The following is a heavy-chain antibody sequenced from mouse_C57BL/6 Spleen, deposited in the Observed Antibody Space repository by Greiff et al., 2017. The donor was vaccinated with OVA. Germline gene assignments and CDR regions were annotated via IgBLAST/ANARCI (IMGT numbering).Heavy chain of an antibody. J-gene: IGHJ2*01. D-gene: IGHD4-1*01. CDR2: ISRGGDYI. Sequence: EVKLVESGEGLVKPGGSLKLSCAASGFTFSSYAMSWVRQTPEKRLEWVAYISRGGDYIYYADTVKGRFTISRDNARNTLYQQKSSMKSEDTAMYYCTRTGTGYYFDYWGQGTTLTVSS. CDR3: TRTGTGYYFDY. CDR1: GFTFSSYA. V-gene: IGHV5-9-1*02.